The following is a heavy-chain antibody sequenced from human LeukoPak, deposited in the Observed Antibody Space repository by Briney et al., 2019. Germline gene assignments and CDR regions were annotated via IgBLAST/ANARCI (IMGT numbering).Heavy chain of an antibody. CDR2: FDPEDGET. J-gene: IGHJ3*02. Sequence: ASVKVSCKVSGYTLTELSMHWMRQAPGKGLEWMGGFDPEDGETIYAQKFQGRVTMTEDTSTDTAYMELSSLRSEDTAVYYCATMTTVTTSYAFDIWGQGTMVTVSS. CDR1: GYTLTELS. D-gene: IGHD4-17*01. CDR3: ATMTTVTTSYAFDI. V-gene: IGHV1-24*01.